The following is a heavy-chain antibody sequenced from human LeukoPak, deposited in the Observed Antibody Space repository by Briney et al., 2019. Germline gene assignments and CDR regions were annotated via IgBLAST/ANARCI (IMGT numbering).Heavy chain of an antibody. V-gene: IGHV4-59*11. CDR3: ARDGVR. J-gene: IGHJ4*02. Sequence: SETLSLTCTVSGGSISSHYWSWIRQPPGKGLEWIGYIYYSGSTNYNPSLTSRVTISVDTSKNQFSLKLSSVTAADTAVYYCARDGVRWGQGTLVTVSS. CDR1: GGSISSHY. CDR2: IYYSGST. D-gene: IGHD3-16*01.